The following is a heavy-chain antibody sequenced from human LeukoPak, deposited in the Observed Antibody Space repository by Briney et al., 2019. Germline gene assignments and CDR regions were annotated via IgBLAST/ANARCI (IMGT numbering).Heavy chain of an antibody. J-gene: IGHJ4*02. CDR2: INPNNGGT. V-gene: IGHV1-2*02. CDR1: GYTFTGYY. CDR3: ARDVSLIAARPRFVDY. Sequence: ASVKVSCKASGYTFTGYYMHWVRQAPGQGLEWMGWINPNNGGTNYAQKFQGRVTMTRDTSISTAYMELSSLRSDDTAAYYCARDVSLIAARPRFVDYWGQGTLVTVSS. D-gene: IGHD6-6*01.